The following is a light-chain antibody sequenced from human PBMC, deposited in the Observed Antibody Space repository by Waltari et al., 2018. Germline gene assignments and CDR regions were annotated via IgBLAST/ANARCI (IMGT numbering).Light chain of an antibody. V-gene: IGKV1-33*01. CDR1: QDINNF. J-gene: IGKJ4*01. Sequence: DIQLTQSPSSLSASVGGRVTITCQASQDINNFLNWYQQKPGKAPKALIYDVSTLETGVPARFSGSGSGTEFTLIISRLQAEDIGTYYCQQYDSLPSTFGGGTKVEIQ. CDR2: DVS. CDR3: QQYDSLPST.